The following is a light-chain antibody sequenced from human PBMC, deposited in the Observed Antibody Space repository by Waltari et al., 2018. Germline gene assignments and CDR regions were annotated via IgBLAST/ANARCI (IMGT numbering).Light chain of an antibody. Sequence: AIQLTQSPSSLSASVGHRITIPCRASQDIASALAWYVQKPGKAPQLLIYDASTLESWVPSRFSGSGSGTDFTLSISGLQPEDFATYYCQQFINYPLTFGPGTTVDIK. J-gene: IGKJ3*01. CDR1: QDIASA. V-gene: IGKV1D-13*01. CDR2: DAS. CDR3: QQFINYPLT.